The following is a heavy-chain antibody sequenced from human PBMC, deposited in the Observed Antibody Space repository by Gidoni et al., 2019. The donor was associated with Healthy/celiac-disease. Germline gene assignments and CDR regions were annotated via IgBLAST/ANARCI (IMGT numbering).Heavy chain of an antibody. J-gene: IGHJ5*02. V-gene: IGHV2-26*01. CDR2: IFSTDEK. CDR3: ARSVVGAQSNWFDP. CDR1: GFSLSNARMG. Sequence: QVTLKESGPVLVKPTETLTLTCPVSGFSLSNARMGVSWIRQPPGKALAWLAHIFSTDEKSYSTSLKSRLTISKDTSKSQVVLTMTNMDPVDTATYYCARSVVGAQSNWFDPWGQGTLVTVSS. D-gene: IGHD1-26*01.